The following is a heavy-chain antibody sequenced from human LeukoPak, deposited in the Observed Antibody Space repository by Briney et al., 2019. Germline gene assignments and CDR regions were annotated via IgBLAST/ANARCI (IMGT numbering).Heavy chain of an antibody. CDR1: GFSFRNYA. D-gene: IGHD1-26*01. CDR3: TRDGGSFCDFDY. Sequence: GGSLRLSCVASGFSFRNYAIHWVRQAPGKGLEYVSVINTDGRITYYADSVKGRSTISRDNSKNTVYLQMGSLRGEDMAVYYCTRDGGSFCDFDYWGQGALVTVSS. V-gene: IGHV3-64*02. CDR2: INTDGRIT. J-gene: IGHJ4*02.